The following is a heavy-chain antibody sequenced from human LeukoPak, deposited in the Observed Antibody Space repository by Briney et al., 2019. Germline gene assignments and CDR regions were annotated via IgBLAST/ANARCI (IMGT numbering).Heavy chain of an antibody. CDR2: ISSDGHVE. V-gene: IGHV3-48*03. J-gene: IGHJ4*02. D-gene: IGHD3-9*01. Sequence: PGGSLRLSCAASGFSFSSYEMNWVRQAPGKGLEWVSHISSDGHVETYVDSVRGRFAMSRDNAKNFLFLQMNGLRAEDTAVYYCARDTLNGPFVISLDYWGQGPLVTVSS. CDR1: GFSFSSYE. CDR3: ARDTLNGPFVISLDY.